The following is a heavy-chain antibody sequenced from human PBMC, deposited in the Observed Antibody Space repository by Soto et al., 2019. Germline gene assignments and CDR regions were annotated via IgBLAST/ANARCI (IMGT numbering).Heavy chain of an antibody. D-gene: IGHD5-18*01. CDR1: GFTFTSYA. Sequence: GGSLRLSCAVSGFTFTSYAMTWVRQAPGKGLEWVSAISGSGGSEFYADSVKGRFTISRDNSKNTLYLQMKSLRAEDTALYYCAKGDTAMITDYYAMDVWGQGTTVTVSS. CDR3: AKGDTAMITDYYAMDV. V-gene: IGHV3-23*01. J-gene: IGHJ6*02. CDR2: ISGSGGSE.